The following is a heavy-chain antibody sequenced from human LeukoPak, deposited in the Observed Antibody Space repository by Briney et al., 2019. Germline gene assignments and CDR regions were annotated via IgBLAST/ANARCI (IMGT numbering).Heavy chain of an antibody. Sequence: PSETLSLTCTVSGGSISSYYWSWTRQPPGKGLEWIGYIYYSGSPNYNPSLKSRVTISIHTSKKQFSLKLSSVTAADTAVYYCARGIAVAGIVSDYYYYGMDVWGQGTTVTVSS. D-gene: IGHD6-19*01. CDR2: IYYSGSP. CDR3: ARGIAVAGIVSDYYYYGMDV. J-gene: IGHJ6*02. CDR1: GGSISSYY. V-gene: IGHV4-59*08.